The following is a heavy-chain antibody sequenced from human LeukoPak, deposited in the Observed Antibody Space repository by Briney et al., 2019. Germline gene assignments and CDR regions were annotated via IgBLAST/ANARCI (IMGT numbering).Heavy chain of an antibody. CDR3: ARDYSTSS. D-gene: IGHD6-13*01. CDR1: GFAFSAYA. Sequence: GGSLRLSCAASGFAFSAYAMNWVRQAPGEGLEWVSSIDGSSSYIYYADSVKGRFAISRDNANNSLYLQMNSLRAEDTAVYYCARDYSTSSWGQGTLVTVSS. J-gene: IGHJ4*02. CDR2: IDGSSSYI. V-gene: IGHV3-21*01.